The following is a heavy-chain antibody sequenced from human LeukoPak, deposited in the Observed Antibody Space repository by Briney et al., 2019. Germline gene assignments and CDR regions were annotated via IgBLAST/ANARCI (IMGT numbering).Heavy chain of an antibody. V-gene: IGHV3-9*01. CDR2: ISWNSGSI. Sequence: GGSLRLSCAASGFTFDDYAMHWVRQAPGKGLEWVSGISWNSGSIGYADSVKGRFTISRDNAKNSLYLQMNSLRAEDTALYYCAKDMDVYGGNAGWCFDLWGRGTLVTVSS. D-gene: IGHD4-23*01. CDR3: AKDMDVYGGNAGWCFDL. J-gene: IGHJ2*01. CDR1: GFTFDDYA.